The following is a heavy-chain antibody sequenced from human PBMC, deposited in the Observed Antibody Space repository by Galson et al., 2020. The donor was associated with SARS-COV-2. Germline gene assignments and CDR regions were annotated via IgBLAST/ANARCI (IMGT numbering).Heavy chain of an antibody. CDR2: INSSGST. CDR3: AREENFFLVVTVWRMCYFGY. Sequence: SETLSLTCAVYGGSFSGYYWSWIRQPPGKGLEWIGEINSSGSTNYNPSLKSRVTISLDTSKNHFSLKLSSVTASDTAVYYCAREENFFLVVTVWRMCYFGYLGRVTLATVCS. J-gene: IGHJ4*02. CDR1: GGSFSGYY. V-gene: IGHV4-34*01. D-gene: IGHD2-21*02.